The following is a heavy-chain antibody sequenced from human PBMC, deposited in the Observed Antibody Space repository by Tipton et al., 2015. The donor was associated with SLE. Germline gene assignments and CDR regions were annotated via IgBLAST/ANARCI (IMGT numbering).Heavy chain of an antibody. CDR2: IYSGGST. V-gene: IGHV3-53*05. CDR1: GFTVSSNY. CDR3: ARADMGIAAAGV. J-gene: IGHJ4*02. D-gene: IGHD6-13*01. Sequence: SLRLSCAASGFTVSSNYTSWVRQAPGKGLEWVSVIYSGGSTYYADSVKGRFTISRDNSKNTLYLQMNSLRAEDTAVYYCARADMGIAAAGVWGQGTLVTVSS.